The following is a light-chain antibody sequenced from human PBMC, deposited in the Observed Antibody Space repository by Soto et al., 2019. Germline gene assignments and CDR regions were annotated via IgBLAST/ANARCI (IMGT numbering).Light chain of an antibody. CDR3: QQSYVYPYT. V-gene: IGKV1-16*02. CDR2: GAS. CDR1: QDIKNY. Sequence: DIQMTQSPSSLSASVGDRVTITCRASQDIKNYLVWFQQKPGRAPQSLISGASTLQRGVPSKFSGRGSGTDFNLTISSLQPEDFATYYCQQSYVYPYTFGQGTKLEIK. J-gene: IGKJ2*01.